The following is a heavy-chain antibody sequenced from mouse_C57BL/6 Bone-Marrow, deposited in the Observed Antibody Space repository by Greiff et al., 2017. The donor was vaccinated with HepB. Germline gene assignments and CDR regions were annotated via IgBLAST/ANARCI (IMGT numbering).Heavy chain of an antibody. Sequence: EVQLVESGGGLVKPGGSLKLSCAASGFTFSSYTMSWVRQTPEKRLEWVATISGGGGNTYYPDSVKGRFTISRDNAKNTLYLQMSSLRSEDTALYYCARAGNYSLFAYWGQGTLVTVSA. V-gene: IGHV5-9*01. D-gene: IGHD2-1*01. CDR1: GFTFSSYT. CDR3: ARAGNYSLFAY. CDR2: ISGGGGNT. J-gene: IGHJ3*01.